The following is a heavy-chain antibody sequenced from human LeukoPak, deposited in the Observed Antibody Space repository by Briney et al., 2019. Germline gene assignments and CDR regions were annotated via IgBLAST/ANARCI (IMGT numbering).Heavy chain of an antibody. CDR3: AKDTPGAWNAFDI. Sequence: SGGSLRLSCAASGFAFSSFAMGWVRQAPGKGLEWVAFIRYDGSNKYYADSVKGRFTISRDNSKNTLYLQMNSLRAEDAAVYYCAKDTPGAWNAFDIWGQGTMVTVSS. J-gene: IGHJ3*02. CDR1: GFAFSSFA. D-gene: IGHD1-1*01. V-gene: IGHV3-30*02. CDR2: IRYDGSNK.